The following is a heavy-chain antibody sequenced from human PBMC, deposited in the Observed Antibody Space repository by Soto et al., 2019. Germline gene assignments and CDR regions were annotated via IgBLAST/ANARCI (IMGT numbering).Heavy chain of an antibody. CDR3: AGRLPTAASLDY. V-gene: IGHV3-53*01. D-gene: IGHD3-16*01. J-gene: IGHJ4*02. CDR1: GFTVSNNH. Sequence: VQLVESGGGLIQPGGSLRLSCAASGFTVSNNHMTWVRQAAGKGLELVSFVHGGGSTSYADSVKGRFTISRDNSKNTLSLQMDTVRAEDTAIYYCAGRLPTAASLDYWGRGTLVTVSS. CDR2: VHGGGST.